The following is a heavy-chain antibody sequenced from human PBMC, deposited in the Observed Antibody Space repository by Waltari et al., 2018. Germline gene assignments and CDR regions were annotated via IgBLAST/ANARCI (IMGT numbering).Heavy chain of an antibody. CDR2: INQDGKNL. D-gene: IGHD4-17*01. J-gene: IGHJ5*01. CDR3: ARDQMVTVTDDNWFDS. CDR1: GFTFSSYW. Sequence: EVHLVESGGGLVQPGGSLRLSCAASGFTFSSYWMSWVRQAPGEGEGWVAKINQDGKNLYDGDSVEGRFTISRDNAKNSLYLQMNSLRAEDTAVYYCARDQMVTVTDDNWFDSWGQGNLVTVSS. V-gene: IGHV3-7*01.